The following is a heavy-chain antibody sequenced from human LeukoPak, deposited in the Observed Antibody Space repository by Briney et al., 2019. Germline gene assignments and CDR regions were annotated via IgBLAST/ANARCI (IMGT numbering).Heavy chain of an antibody. Sequence: ASVKVSCKASGYSFTSSYIHWVRQAPGQGLEWMGMIYPRDGSTSYAQKFQGRVTVTRDTSTSTVHMELSGLRSEDTAAYYCARDQEAFDYWGQGTLVTVSS. J-gene: IGHJ4*02. V-gene: IGHV1-46*01. CDR3: ARDQEAFDY. CDR1: GYSFTSSY. CDR2: IYPRDGST.